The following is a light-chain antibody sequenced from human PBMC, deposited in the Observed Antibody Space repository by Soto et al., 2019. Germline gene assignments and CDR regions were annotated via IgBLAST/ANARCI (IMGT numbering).Light chain of an antibody. CDR3: QKSYSGPPIT. V-gene: IGKV1-39*01. CDR1: QTISTY. Sequence: DIQMTQSPSSLSASVGDRVTITCRASQTISTYLNWYQQKPGKAPKLLIYAASSLQSGVPSRFSGSGSGTDFTLTISSLQPEDFATYYCQKSYSGPPITFGQGTRLEIK. CDR2: AAS. J-gene: IGKJ5*01.